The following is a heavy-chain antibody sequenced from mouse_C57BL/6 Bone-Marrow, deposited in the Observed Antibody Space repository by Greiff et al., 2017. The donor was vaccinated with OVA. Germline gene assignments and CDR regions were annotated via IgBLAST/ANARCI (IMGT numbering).Heavy chain of an antibody. CDR2: INPGSGGT. CDR3: GLYYGKGGDYFDY. CDR1: GYAFTNYL. J-gene: IGHJ2*01. D-gene: IGHD2-1*01. Sequence: QVQLQQSGAELVRPGTSVKVSCKASGYAFTNYLIEWVKQRPGQGLEWIGVINPGSGGTNYNEKFKGKATLTADKSSSTAYMQLSSLTSEDSAVYVCGLYYGKGGDYFDYWGQGTTLTVSS. V-gene: IGHV1-54*01.